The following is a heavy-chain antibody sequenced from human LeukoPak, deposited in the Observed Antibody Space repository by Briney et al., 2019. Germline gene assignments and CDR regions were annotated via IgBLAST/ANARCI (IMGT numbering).Heavy chain of an antibody. V-gene: IGHV3-30*18. J-gene: IGHJ4*02. CDR1: GFTFSNYG. D-gene: IGHD3-22*01. Sequence: GGSLRLSCAASGFTFSNYGIPWVRQAPAKGLEWVAVISYDGSNKYYAESVKGRFTISRDNSKNTLSLQMNSLRAEDTAVYYCAKGYGFDSSGSEHYFENWGQGILVTVSS. CDR3: AKGYGFDSSGSEHYFEN. CDR2: ISYDGSNK.